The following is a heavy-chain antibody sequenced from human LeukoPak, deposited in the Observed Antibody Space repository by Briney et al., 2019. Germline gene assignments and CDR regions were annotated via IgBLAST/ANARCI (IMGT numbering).Heavy chain of an antibody. CDR2: ISSSSSTI. CDR1: GFTFSSYS. J-gene: IGHJ4*02. Sequence: GGSLRLSCAASGFTFSSYSMNWVRQAPGKGLEWVSYISSSSSTIYYADSVKGRFTISRDNAKNSLYLQMNSLRAEDTAVYYCARDRYSSSWYLLDYWGQGTLVTVSS. D-gene: IGHD6-13*01. V-gene: IGHV3-48*01. CDR3: ARDRYSSSWYLLDY.